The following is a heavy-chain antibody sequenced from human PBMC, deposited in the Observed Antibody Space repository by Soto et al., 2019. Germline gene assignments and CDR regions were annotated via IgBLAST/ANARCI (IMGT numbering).Heavy chain of an antibody. J-gene: IGHJ6*02. CDR1: GFTFSSYA. Sequence: VGSLRLSCAASGFTFSSYAMHWVRQAPGKGLEWVAVISCDGSNKYYADSVKGRFTISRDNSKNTLYLQMNSLRAEDTAVYYCAREYSSSQHTYYYYYGMDVWGQGTTVIVSS. CDR2: ISCDGSNK. V-gene: IGHV3-30-3*01. CDR3: AREYSSSQHTYYYYYGMDV. D-gene: IGHD6-13*01.